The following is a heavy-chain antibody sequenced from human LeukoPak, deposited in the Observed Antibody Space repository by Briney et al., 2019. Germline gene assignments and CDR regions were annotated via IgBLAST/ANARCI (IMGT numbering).Heavy chain of an antibody. Sequence: AGGSLRLSCEASGFTFFSYWMSWVRQAPGKRLEWVANIKQDGSDKYYVDSVKGRFTISRDNAKNSLYLQMNSVRAEDTAVYYCARETYSSSWSAKFYYYYYMDVWGKGTTVTVSS. CDR3: ARETYSSSWSAKFYYYYYMDV. CDR1: GFTFFSYW. V-gene: IGHV3-7*01. CDR2: IKQDGSDK. D-gene: IGHD6-13*01. J-gene: IGHJ6*03.